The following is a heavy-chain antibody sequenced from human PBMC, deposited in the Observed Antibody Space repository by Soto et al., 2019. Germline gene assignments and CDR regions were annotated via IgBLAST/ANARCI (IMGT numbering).Heavy chain of an antibody. V-gene: IGHV4-59*01. CDR1: GDSISSYY. CDR3: ALRSMAVVPEY. Sequence: QVQLQESGPGLVKPSETLSLTCAVSGDSISSYYCMWIRQPPGKGLESIGYLYYGRSANYNPSLKTRVTLSVDTSTNQCPLTLSSMTAADTAVYYCALRSMAVVPEYWGQGTLVTVSS. D-gene: IGHD3-22*01. CDR2: LYYGRSA. J-gene: IGHJ4*02.